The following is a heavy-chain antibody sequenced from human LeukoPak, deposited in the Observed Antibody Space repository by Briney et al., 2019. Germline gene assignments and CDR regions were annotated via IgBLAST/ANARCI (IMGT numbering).Heavy chain of an antibody. J-gene: IGHJ4*02. D-gene: IGHD6-19*01. Sequence: SETLSLTCTVSGGSISSYCWSWIRQPPGKGLEWIGYIYYSGSTNYNPSLKSRVTISVDTSKNQFSLKLSSVTAADTAVYYCARVLAVAGEYYFDYWGQGTLVTVSS. CDR1: GGSISSYC. CDR2: IYYSGST. V-gene: IGHV4-59*01. CDR3: ARVLAVAGEYYFDY.